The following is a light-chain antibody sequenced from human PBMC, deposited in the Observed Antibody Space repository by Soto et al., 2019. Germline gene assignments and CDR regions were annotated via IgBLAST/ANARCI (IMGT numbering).Light chain of an antibody. Sequence: QSALTQPPSASGSPGQSVTISCTGTSSDVGGYNYVSWYQQHPGKAPKLMIYEVSKRPSGVPDRFSGSKSGNTASLTVCGLQAEDEADYYCRSYAGSNNLRVFGGGTKLTV. CDR3: RSYAGSNNLRV. V-gene: IGLV2-8*01. CDR2: EVS. CDR1: SSDVGGYNY. J-gene: IGLJ3*02.